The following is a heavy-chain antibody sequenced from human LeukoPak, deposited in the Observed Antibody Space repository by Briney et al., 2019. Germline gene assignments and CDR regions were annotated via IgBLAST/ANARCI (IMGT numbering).Heavy chain of an antibody. CDR2: IYHSGST. CDR1: GYSISSGYY. D-gene: IGHD2-15*01. V-gene: IGHV4-38-2*02. CDR3: ARGVGYCSAGSCTYYYYYMDV. Sequence: SETLSLTCTVSGYSISSGYYWGWIRQPPGKGLEWIGSIYHSGSTYYNPSLKSRVTISVGTSKNQFSLKLSSVTAADTAVYSCARGVGYCSAGSCTYYYYYMDVWGKGTTVTVSS. J-gene: IGHJ6*03.